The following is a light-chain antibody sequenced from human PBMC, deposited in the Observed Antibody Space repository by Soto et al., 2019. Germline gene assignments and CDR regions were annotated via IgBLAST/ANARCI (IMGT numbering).Light chain of an antibody. CDR1: SSDVGGYNY. J-gene: IGLJ2*01. Sequence: QSVLTQPRSVSGSPGQSVTISCTGTSSDVGGYNYVSWYQQHPGKAPKLMIYDVSKRPSGGPDRFSGSKSGNTASLNISGIQAEDEADYYCCSYAGSYTYVVFGGGTKLTVL. CDR2: DVS. CDR3: CSYAGSYTYVV. V-gene: IGLV2-11*01.